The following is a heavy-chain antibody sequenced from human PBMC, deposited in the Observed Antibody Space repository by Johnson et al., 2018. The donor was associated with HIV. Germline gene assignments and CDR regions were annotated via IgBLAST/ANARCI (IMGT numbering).Heavy chain of an antibody. V-gene: IGHV3-30-3*01. J-gene: IGHJ3*02. CDR1: GFTFSSYA. Sequence: QVQLVESGGGVVQPVRSLRLSCAASGFTFSSYAMHWVRQAPGKGLEWVAVISYDGSNKYYADSVKGRFTISRDNSKNTLYLQMNSLRAEDTAVYYCAREGDSSGMVFLDAFDIWGQGTMVTVSS. D-gene: IGHD3-22*01. CDR2: ISYDGSNK. CDR3: AREGDSSGMVFLDAFDI.